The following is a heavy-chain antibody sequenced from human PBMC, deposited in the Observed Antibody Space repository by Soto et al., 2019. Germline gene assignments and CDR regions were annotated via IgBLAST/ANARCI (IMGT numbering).Heavy chain of an antibody. Sequence: QVQLQESGPGLVKPSETLTLTCTVSGVSISTYYWTWIRQPPGKGLEWIGQVFYSGNTNHNPSLRSRATISVDASRNQFSLRLSSVTAADTAMYDCASRDYNADFDIWGQATLVTVSS. J-gene: IGHJ3*02. D-gene: IGHD4-4*01. CDR3: ASRDYNADFDI. CDR2: VFYSGNT. CDR1: GVSISTYY. V-gene: IGHV4-59*01.